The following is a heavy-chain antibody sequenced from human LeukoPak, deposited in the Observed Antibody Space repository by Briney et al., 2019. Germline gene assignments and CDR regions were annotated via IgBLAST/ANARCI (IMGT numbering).Heavy chain of an antibody. V-gene: IGHV4-39*07. Sequence: SETLSLTCTVSGGSISRAGYYWGWIRQSPGKGLEWIGSIYHSGSTYYNPSLQSRVTKSVDTSKNQFSLKLSSVTAADTAVYFCARGTSNGWDYYFDSWGQGIQVAVSS. CDR2: IYHSGST. CDR3: ARGTSNGWDYYFDS. J-gene: IGHJ4*02. D-gene: IGHD6-19*01. CDR1: GGSISRAGYY.